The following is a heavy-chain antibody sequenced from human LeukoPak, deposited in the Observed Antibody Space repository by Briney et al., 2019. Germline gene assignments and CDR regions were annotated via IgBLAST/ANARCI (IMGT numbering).Heavy chain of an antibody. CDR3: ARDGYYDTSGYYYTSDAFDI. Sequence: GGSLRLSCAASGFTFSNAWMSWVRQAPGKGLEWVSSISSSSSYIYYADSVKGRFTISRDNAKNSLYLQMNSLRAEDTAVYYCARDGYYDTSGYYYTSDAFDIWGQGTMVTVSS. CDR1: GFTFSNAW. CDR2: ISSSSSYI. J-gene: IGHJ3*02. D-gene: IGHD3-22*01. V-gene: IGHV3-21*01.